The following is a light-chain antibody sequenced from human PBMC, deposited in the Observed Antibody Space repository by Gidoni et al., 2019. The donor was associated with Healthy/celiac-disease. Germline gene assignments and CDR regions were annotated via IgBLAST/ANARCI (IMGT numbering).Light chain of an antibody. CDR2: DVS. Sequence: QSALTQPASVSGSPGQSITISCTETSSDVAGYNYVSWYQQHPGKAPKLMIYDVSNRPSGVSNRFSGSKSGNTASLTISGLQAEDEADYYCSSYTSSSTVVFGGGTKLTVL. CDR1: SSDVAGYNY. J-gene: IGLJ2*01. CDR3: SSYTSSSTVV. V-gene: IGLV2-14*03.